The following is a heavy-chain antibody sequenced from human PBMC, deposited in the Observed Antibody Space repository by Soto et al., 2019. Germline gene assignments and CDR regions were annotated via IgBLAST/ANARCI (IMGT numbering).Heavy chain of an antibody. V-gene: IGHV1-3*01. CDR3: GFGDYDEWLDP. J-gene: IGHJ5*02. CDR1: GYTFPRAT. CDR2: INAGNGNT. Sequence: QVQLVQSGAEVKKPGASVKISCQASGYTFPRATMHWVRQTPGQSLEWMGWINAGNGNTRYSHKFQGRVTFTRDTTASTTYMGLTSLRSEDTAVYYCGFGDYDEWLDPWGQGTLVTVSS. D-gene: IGHD3-10*01.